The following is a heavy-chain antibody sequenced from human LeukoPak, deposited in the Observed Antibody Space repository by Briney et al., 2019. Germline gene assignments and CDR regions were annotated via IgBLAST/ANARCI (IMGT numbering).Heavy chain of an antibody. V-gene: IGHV3-33*06. CDR3: AKVVQYTASTGTGLDY. CDR1: GFTFSNYG. J-gene: IGHJ4*02. Sequence: GGSLRLSCVASGFTFSNYGMHWVRQAPGKGLDWVAVIWYDGSYKYYADSVKGRFTISRENPKNTLYLQMNSLRAEDTGIYYCAKVVQYTASTGTGLDYWGQGTLATVSS. D-gene: IGHD6-13*01. CDR2: IWYDGSYK.